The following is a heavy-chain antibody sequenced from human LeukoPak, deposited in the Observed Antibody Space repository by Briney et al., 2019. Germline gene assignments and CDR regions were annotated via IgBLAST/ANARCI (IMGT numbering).Heavy chain of an antibody. V-gene: IGHV4-59*01. Sequence: SETLSLTCTVSGGSISSYYWSWIRQPPGKGLEWIGYIYYSGSTNYNPSLKSRVTISVDTSKNQFSLKLSSVIAADTAVYYCARVISLMVIDYWGQGTLVTVSS. CDR1: GGSISSYY. CDR2: IYYSGST. D-gene: IGHD2-8*01. CDR3: ARVISLMVIDY. J-gene: IGHJ4*02.